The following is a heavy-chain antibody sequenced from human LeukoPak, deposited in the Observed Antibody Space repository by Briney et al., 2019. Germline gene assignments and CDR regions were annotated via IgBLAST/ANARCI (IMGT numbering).Heavy chain of an antibody. V-gene: IGHV1-69*06. CDR1: GGTFSSYA. D-gene: IGHD5-24*01. CDR2: IIPIFGTA. Sequence: SVKVSCKASGGTFSSYAISWVRQAPGQGLEWMGGIIPIFGTATYAQKFQGRVTITADKSTSTAYMELSSLRSEDTAVYYCARAEMATIFSKYYYYYYMDVWGKGTTVTVSS. J-gene: IGHJ6*03. CDR3: ARAEMATIFSKYYYYYYMDV.